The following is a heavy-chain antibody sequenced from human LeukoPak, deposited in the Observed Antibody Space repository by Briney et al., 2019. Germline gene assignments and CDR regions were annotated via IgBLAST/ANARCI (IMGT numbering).Heavy chain of an antibody. V-gene: IGHV4-34*01. D-gene: IGHD6-25*01. Sequence: SETLSLTCAVYGGSFSGYYWSWIRQPPGKGLEWIGEINHSGSTNYNPSLKSRVTISVDTSNNQFSLKLSSVTAADTAVYYCASSGPHAFDIWGQGTMVTVSS. CDR3: ASSGPHAFDI. CDR1: GGSFSGYY. CDR2: INHSGST. J-gene: IGHJ3*02.